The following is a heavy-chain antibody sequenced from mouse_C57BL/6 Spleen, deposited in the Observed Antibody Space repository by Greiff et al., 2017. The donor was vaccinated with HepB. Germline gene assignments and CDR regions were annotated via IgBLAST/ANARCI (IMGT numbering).Heavy chain of an antibody. V-gene: IGHV1-15*01. CDR2: IDPETGGT. J-gene: IGHJ2*01. CDR3: TDLYYGKTYFDY. D-gene: IGHD2-1*01. CDR1: GYTFTDYE. Sequence: VQLQQSGAELVRPGASVTLSCKASGYTFTDYEMHWVKQTPVHGLEWIGAIDPETGGTAYNQKFKGKAILTADKSSSTAYMELRSLTSEDSAVYYCTDLYYGKTYFDYWGQGTTLTFSS.